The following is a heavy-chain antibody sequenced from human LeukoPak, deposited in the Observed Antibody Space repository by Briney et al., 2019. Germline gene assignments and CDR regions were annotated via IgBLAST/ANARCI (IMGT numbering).Heavy chain of an antibody. D-gene: IGHD2-2*01. CDR1: GYTFTSYG. Sequence: ASVEVSCKASGYTFTSYGISWVRQAPGQGLEWMGRISAYNGNTNYAQKLQGRVTMTTDTSTSTAYMELRSLRSDDTAVYYCARGRRYCSSTSCWSHAFDIWGQGTMVTVSS. J-gene: IGHJ3*02. CDR3: ARGRRYCSSTSCWSHAFDI. V-gene: IGHV1-18*01. CDR2: ISAYNGNT.